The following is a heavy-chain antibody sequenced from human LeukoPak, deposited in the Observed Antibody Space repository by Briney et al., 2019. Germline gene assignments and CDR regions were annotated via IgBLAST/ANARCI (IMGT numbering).Heavy chain of an antibody. J-gene: IGHJ4*02. Sequence: SETLSLTCAVYGGSFSGYYWSWIRQPPGKGLEWIGEINHSGSTNYNPSLKSRVTISVDTSKNQFSLKLSSVTAADTAVYYCARGLVFSGSGSYGFDYWGQGTLVTVPS. D-gene: IGHD3-10*01. CDR3: ARGLVFSGSGSYGFDY. CDR2: INHSGST. CDR1: GGSFSGYY. V-gene: IGHV4-34*01.